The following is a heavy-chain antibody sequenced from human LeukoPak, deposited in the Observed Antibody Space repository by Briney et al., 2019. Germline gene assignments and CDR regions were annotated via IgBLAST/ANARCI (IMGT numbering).Heavy chain of an antibody. CDR3: AREGDPYIVVVPAATGY. V-gene: IGHV1-2*02. D-gene: IGHD2-2*01. Sequence: ASVKVSCKASGYTFTGYYMHWVRQAPAQGLEWMGWINPNSGGTNYAQKFQGRVTMTRDTSISTAYMELSRLRSDDTAVYYCAREGDPYIVVVPAATGYWGQGTLVTVSS. CDR2: INPNSGGT. CDR1: GYTFTGYY. J-gene: IGHJ4*02.